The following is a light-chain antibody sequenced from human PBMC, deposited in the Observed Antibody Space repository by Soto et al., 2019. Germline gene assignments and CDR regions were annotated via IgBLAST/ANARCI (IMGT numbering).Light chain of an antibody. V-gene: IGKV3-20*01. Sequence: EIVLTQSPVTLSLSPGDRATLSCRASQSVSSSDLAWYQQKPCQAPRLLIYGASTRATGIPDRFSGSGSRTDFTLTISRLEPEDFAVYYCQQYGGSPLYTFGQGTKLEIK. J-gene: IGKJ2*01. CDR1: QSVSSSD. CDR3: QQYGGSPLYT. CDR2: GAS.